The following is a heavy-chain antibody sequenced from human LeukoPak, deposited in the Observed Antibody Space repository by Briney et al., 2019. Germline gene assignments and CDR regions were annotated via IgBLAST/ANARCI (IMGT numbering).Heavy chain of an antibody. J-gene: IGHJ3*02. CDR1: GFTFSSYA. Sequence: GGSLRLSCAASGFTFSSYAVNWVRQAPGKGLEWVSYISSGSGTIYYADSVKGRFTISRDNAKNSLYLQMNSLRAEDTAVYYCARDQWGDIWGQGTMVSVSS. V-gene: IGHV3-48*01. CDR3: ARDQWGDI. D-gene: IGHD1-26*01. CDR2: ISSGSGTI.